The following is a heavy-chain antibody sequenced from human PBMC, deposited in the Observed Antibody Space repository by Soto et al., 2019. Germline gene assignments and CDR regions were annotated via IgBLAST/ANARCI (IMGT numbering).Heavy chain of an antibody. V-gene: IGHV3-7*03. CDR3: ARAPHGMVV. J-gene: IGHJ6*02. Sequence: EVQLVESGGGWVWRGGSLRLSCAASGFTLGSYWMNWVSQPPGKGLGWVANIKVDGSEQYYADSVKGRFTISRDNTKNSMYLQMHSLTDGDTAMYYCARAPHGMVVWGRGTTVTVSS. CDR2: IKVDGSEQ. CDR1: GFTLGSYW.